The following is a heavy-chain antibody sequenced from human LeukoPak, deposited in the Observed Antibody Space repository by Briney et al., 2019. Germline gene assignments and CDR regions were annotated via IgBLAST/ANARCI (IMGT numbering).Heavy chain of an antibody. J-gene: IGHJ4*02. D-gene: IGHD2-15*01. Sequence: PGGSLRLSCAASGFIFSSHGMNWVRQAPGKGLEWVSGISPSGDITYYADSVKGRFTISRDNSKNTLYLQMNSLRAEDTAVYYCAKDALYCSGGSCLHGYWGQGTLVTVSS. V-gene: IGHV3-23*01. CDR1: GFIFSSHG. CDR2: ISPSGDIT. CDR3: AKDALYCSGGSCLHGY.